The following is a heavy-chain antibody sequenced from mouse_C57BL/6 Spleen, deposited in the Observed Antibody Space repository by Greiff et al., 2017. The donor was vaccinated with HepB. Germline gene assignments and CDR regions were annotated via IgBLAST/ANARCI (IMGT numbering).Heavy chain of an antibody. CDR2: IWSDGST. CDR3: ARHGGYYGSSPYYYAMDY. D-gene: IGHD1-1*01. Sequence: VKRVESGPGLVAPSQSLSITCTVSGFSLTSYGVHWVRQPPGKGLEWLVVIWSDGSTTYNSALKSRLSISKDNSKSQVFLKMNSLQTDDTAMYYCARHGGYYGSSPYYYAMDYWGQGTSVTVSS. CDR1: GFSLTSYG. J-gene: IGHJ4*01. V-gene: IGHV2-6-1*01.